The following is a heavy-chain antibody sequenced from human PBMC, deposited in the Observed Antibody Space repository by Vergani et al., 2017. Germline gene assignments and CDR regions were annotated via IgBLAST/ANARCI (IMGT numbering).Heavy chain of an antibody. CDR1: GGSISSGGYY. J-gene: IGHJ6*02. CDR3: ARDRLVTAAEAYYYYGMDV. V-gene: IGHV4-31*11. CDR2: IYYSGST. D-gene: IGHD6-6*01. Sequence: QVQLQESGPGLVKPSQTLSLTSAVSGGSISSGGYYWSWIRQHPGKGLEWIGYIYYSGSTYYNPSLKSRVTISVDTSKNQFSLKLSSVTAADTAVYYCARDRLVTAAEAYYYYGMDVWGQGTTVTVSS.